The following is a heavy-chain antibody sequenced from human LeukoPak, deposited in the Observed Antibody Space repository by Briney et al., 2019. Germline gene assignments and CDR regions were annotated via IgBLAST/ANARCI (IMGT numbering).Heavy chain of an antibody. V-gene: IGHV4-34*01. CDR2: INHSGST. D-gene: IGHD3-3*02. CDR1: GGSFSGYY. CDR3: ARHLQDSSYHYMDV. J-gene: IGHJ6*03. Sequence: PSETLSLTCAVYGGSFSGYYWSWIRQPPGKGLEWIGEINHSGSTNYNPSLKSRVTISVDTSKNQFSLKLSSVTAADTAVYYCARHLQDSSYHYMDVWGKGTTVTVSS.